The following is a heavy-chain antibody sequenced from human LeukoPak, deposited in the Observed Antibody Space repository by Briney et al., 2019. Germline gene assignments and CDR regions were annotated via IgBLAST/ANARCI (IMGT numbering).Heavy chain of an antibody. J-gene: IGHJ3*02. D-gene: IGHD6-13*01. CDR3: ARDRFRAAAGTQNAFDI. V-gene: IGHV4-4*07. CDR1: GGSISSYY. CDR2: IYTSGST. Sequence: PSETLSLTCTVSGGSISSYYWSWLRQPAGKGLEWIGRIYTSGSTNYNPSLKSRVTMSVDTSKNQFSLKLSPVTAADTAVYYCARDRFRAAAGTQNAFDIWGQGTMVTVSS.